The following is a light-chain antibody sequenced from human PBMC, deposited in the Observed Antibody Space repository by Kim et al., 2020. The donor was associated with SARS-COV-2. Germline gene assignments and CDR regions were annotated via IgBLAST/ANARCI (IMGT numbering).Light chain of an antibody. V-gene: IGKV1-5*03. CDR1: QSISNW. J-gene: IGKJ4*01. CDR3: QQYNSYPLT. Sequence: ASVVDRVTITCRASQSISNWLDWYQQKPGKAPKLLMYKASTLESGVPSRFSGSGSGTEFTLTISSLQPDDFATYYCQQYNSYPLTFGGGTKVDIK. CDR2: KAS.